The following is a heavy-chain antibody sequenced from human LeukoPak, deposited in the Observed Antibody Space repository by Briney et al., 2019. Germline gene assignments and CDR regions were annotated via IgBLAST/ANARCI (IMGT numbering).Heavy chain of an antibody. Sequence: SETLSLTCSVSGGSISSGNYYWSWIRQHPGKGLEWIGSIYYSGNTYYNPSLKSRVTISVDTSKNQFSLKLSSVTAADTAVYYCARHGSPFGITGREKSFQHWGQGTLVTVSS. CDR1: GGSISSGNYY. J-gene: IGHJ1*01. D-gene: IGHD1-20*01. CDR2: IYYSGNT. CDR3: ARHGSPFGITGREKSFQH. V-gene: IGHV4-31*03.